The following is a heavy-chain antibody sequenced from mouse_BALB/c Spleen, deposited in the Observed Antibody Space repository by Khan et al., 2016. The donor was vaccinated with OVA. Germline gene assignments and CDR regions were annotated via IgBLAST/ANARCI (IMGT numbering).Heavy chain of an antibody. CDR3: ARYDAMDY. J-gene: IGHJ4*01. Sequence: QIQLVQSGPELKKPGETVKISCKASGYTFTNYGMNWVKQAPGKALKWMGWINTYTGEPTYADDFKGRFAFSLETSASTAYLQINNLKNEDMATYFCARYDAMDYWGQGTSVTVSS. CDR2: INTYTGEP. V-gene: IGHV9-1*02. CDR1: GYTFTNYG.